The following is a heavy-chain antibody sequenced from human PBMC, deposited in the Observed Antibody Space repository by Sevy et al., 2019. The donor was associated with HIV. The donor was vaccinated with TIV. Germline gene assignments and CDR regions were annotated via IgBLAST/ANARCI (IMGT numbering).Heavy chain of an antibody. V-gene: IGHV1-69*13. CDR1: GGTFSSYA. Sequence: ASVKVSCKASGGTFSSYAISWVRQAPGQGLEWMGGIIPIFGTANYAQKFQGRVTITADESTSTAYMELSSLRSEDTAVYYCATQTHDFWSGHLGGLFDPWGQGTLVTVSS. J-gene: IGHJ5*02. CDR2: IIPIFGTA. D-gene: IGHD3-3*01. CDR3: ATQTHDFWSGHLGGLFDP.